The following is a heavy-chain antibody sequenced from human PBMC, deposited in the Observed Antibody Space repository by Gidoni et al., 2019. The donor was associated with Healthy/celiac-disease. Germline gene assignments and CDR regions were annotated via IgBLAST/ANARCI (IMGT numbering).Heavy chain of an antibody. D-gene: IGHD3-10*01. J-gene: IGHJ5*02. CDR2: ISGSGGST. CDR3: AKDSRPLWFGQMFDP. Sequence: EVQLLESGGGLVQPGGSLRLSCAASGFTFSSYAMSWVRQATGKGLEWFSAISGSGGSTYYADSVKGRFTIARDNSKNTLYLQMNSLRAEDTAVYYCAKDSRPLWFGQMFDPWGQGTLVTVSS. V-gene: IGHV3-23*01. CDR1: GFTFSSYA.